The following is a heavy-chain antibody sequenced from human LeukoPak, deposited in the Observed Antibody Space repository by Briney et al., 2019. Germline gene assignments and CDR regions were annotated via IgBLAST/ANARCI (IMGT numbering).Heavy chain of an antibody. CDR2: IYSGGST. D-gene: IGHD2-15*01. CDR1: GFTFSSYA. J-gene: IGHJ4*02. CDR3: AKDRGSGSCYDY. V-gene: IGHV3-23*03. Sequence: GGSLRLSCAASGFTFSSYAMSWVRQAPGKGLEWVSLIYSGGSTYYADSVKGRFTISRDNSKNTLYLQMNSLRAQDTAVYYCAKDRGSGSCYDYWGQGTLVTVSS.